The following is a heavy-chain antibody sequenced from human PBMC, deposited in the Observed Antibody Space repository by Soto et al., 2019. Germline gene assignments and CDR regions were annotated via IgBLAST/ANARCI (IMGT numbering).Heavy chain of an antibody. Sequence: QVQLVESGGGVVQPGGSLRLSCAASGFTFSIYGFHWVRQAPGQGLGWVALMWYDGRKEYYSDSVKGRFTLSRDNSKNTLFLQMDSLRPEDTGLYFCARNGGTYGMDVWGRGTTVIVSS. D-gene: IGHD2-8*01. CDR2: MWYDGRKE. J-gene: IGHJ6*02. CDR3: ARNGGTYGMDV. V-gene: IGHV3-33*01. CDR1: GFTFSIYG.